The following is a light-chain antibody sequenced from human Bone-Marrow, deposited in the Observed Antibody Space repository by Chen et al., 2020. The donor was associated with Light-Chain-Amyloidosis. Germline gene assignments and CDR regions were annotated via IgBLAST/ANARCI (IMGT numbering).Light chain of an antibody. V-gene: IGKV3-20*01. J-gene: IGKJ4*01. CDR3: QQYGTSPLT. Sequence: EIVLTQSPGTLSLSPGEGANLSCRASQTISSNYLTWYQQKFGQAPRLLIYGSSSRTTGIPDRFTGSGSGPDFTLTINRLEPEDFAMYYCQQYGTSPLTFGGWTKVEIK. CDR1: QTISSNY. CDR2: GSS.